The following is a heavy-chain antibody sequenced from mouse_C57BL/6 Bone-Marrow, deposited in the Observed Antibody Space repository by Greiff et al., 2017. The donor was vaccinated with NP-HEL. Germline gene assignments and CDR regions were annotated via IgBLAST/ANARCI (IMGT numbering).Heavy chain of an antibody. V-gene: IGHV1-82*01. Sequence: VQLQQSGPELVKPGASVKLSCKASGYAFSSSWLNWVKQRPGKGLEWIGRLYPGVGDTNSTGKFKGKATLTADKSSSTAYMQLSSLTSEDSAVYFCARCLYYGNFYAMDYWGQGTSVTVSS. CDR2: LYPGVGDT. CDR3: ARCLYYGNFYAMDY. J-gene: IGHJ4*01. CDR1: GYAFSSSW. D-gene: IGHD2-1*01.